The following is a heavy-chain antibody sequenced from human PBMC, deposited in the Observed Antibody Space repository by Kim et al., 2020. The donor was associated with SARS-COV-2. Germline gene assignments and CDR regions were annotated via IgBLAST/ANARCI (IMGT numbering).Heavy chain of an antibody. CDR3: AKVSYSSSWYPNTFDY. CDR1: GFTFSSYA. J-gene: IGHJ4*02. D-gene: IGHD6-13*01. CDR2: TSGSGGST. V-gene: IGHV3-23*01. Sequence: GGSLRLSCAASGFTFSSYAMSWVRQAPGKGLEWVSATSGSGGSTYYADSVKGRFTISRDNSKNTLYLQMNSLRAEDTAVYYCAKVSYSSSWYPNTFDYWGQGTLVTVSS.